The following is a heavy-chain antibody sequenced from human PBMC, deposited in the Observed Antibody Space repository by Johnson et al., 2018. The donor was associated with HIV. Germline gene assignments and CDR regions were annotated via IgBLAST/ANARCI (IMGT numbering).Heavy chain of an antibody. CDR2: IGTTGDT. D-gene: IGHD2-21*02. Sequence: MLLVESGGGVVQPGRSLRLSCAASGFTFSSYDMHWVRQATGKGLEWVSGIGTTGDTYYADSVKGRFTISRDNSKNTLYLQMNSLRAGDTAVYYCARGHRAYCGGDCYSDACDIWGQGTMVTVSS. J-gene: IGHJ3*02. CDR1: GFTFSSYD. CDR3: ARGHRAYCGGDCYSDACDI. V-gene: IGHV3-13*01.